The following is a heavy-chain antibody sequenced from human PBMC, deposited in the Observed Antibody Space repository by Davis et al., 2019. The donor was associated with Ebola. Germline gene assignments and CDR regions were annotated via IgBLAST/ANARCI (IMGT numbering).Heavy chain of an antibody. V-gene: IGHV1-18*01. J-gene: IGHJ5*01. Sequence: ASVKVSCNASSYTFTSCGISWVRQAPGQGLEWMGWISAYNGNTNYAQKLQGRVTMTTDTSRSTAYMELRSLRSDDTAVYYCAREAGATTRIYDSWGQGTLVTVSS. D-gene: IGHD1-26*01. CDR1: SYTFTSCG. CDR2: ISAYNGNT. CDR3: AREAGATTRIYDS.